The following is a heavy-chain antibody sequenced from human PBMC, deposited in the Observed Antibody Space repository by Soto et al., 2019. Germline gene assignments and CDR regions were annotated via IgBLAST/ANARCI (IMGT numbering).Heavy chain of an antibody. CDR2: ISWNSDSV. CDR1: GFTFDDYA. J-gene: IGHJ5*02. Sequence: EVQLVESGGGLVQPGRSLRLSCAASGFTFDDYAMHWVRQAPGKGLEWVSGISWNSDSVGYADSVKGRFTISRDNAKNSLYLQMNSLRPEDTALYYGAKDKSSSWYFGFDPWGQGTLVTVSS. CDR3: AKDKSSSWYFGFDP. V-gene: IGHV3-9*01. D-gene: IGHD6-13*01.